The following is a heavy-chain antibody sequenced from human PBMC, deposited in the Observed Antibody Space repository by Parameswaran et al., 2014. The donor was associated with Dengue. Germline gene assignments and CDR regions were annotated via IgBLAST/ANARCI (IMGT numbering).Heavy chain of an antibody. J-gene: IGHJ4*02. CDR3: ARVAKGDYAVEDY. D-gene: IGHD4-17*01. V-gene: IGHV4-59*01. CDR2: IYYSGST. Sequence: VRQAPGKGLEWIGYIYYSGSTNYNPSLKSRVTISVDTSKNQFSLKLSSVTAADTAVYYCARVAKGDYAVEDYWGQGTLVTVSS.